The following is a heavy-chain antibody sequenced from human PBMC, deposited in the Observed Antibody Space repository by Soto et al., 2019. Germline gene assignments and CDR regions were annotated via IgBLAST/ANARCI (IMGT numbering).Heavy chain of an antibody. CDR3: ARGTASPPYYYYGMDV. CDR2: ISYDGSNK. Sequence: PGGSLRLSCAAPGFTFSSYAMHWVRQAPGKGLEWVAVISYDGSNKYYADSVKGRFTISRDNSKNTLYLQMNSLRAEDTAVYYCARGTASPPYYYYGMDVWGQGTTVTSP. V-gene: IGHV3-30-3*01. D-gene: IGHD5-18*01. CDR1: GFTFSSYA. J-gene: IGHJ6*02.